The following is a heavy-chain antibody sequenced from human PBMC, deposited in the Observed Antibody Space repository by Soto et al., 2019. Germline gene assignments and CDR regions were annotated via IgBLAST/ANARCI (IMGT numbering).Heavy chain of an antibody. Sequence: QVQLQQWGAGLLKPSETLSLTCAVYGGSFSGYYWSWIRQPPGEGLEWIGEINHSGSTNYNPSLKSRVTISVDTSKNQFSLKLSSVTAADTAVYYCARTTVGIAVAGTGYFQHWGQGTLVTVSS. CDR3: ARTTVGIAVAGTGYFQH. CDR2: INHSGST. V-gene: IGHV4-34*01. CDR1: GGSFSGYY. D-gene: IGHD6-19*01. J-gene: IGHJ1*01.